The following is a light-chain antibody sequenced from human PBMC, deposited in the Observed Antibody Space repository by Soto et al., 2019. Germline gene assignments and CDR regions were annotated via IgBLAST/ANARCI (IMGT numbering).Light chain of an antibody. CDR3: ALFMGNGISV. V-gene: IGLV8-61*01. J-gene: IGLJ1*01. CDR2: STT. Sequence: QAVVTQESSFSVSPGGTVTLTCGLISGSVSTAHNPNWYQQTPGQAPRTLIYSTTTRSSGVPDRFSGSILGNKAALTITGAQADDESDYYCALFMGNGISVFGPGTKVTVL. CDR1: SGSVSTAHN.